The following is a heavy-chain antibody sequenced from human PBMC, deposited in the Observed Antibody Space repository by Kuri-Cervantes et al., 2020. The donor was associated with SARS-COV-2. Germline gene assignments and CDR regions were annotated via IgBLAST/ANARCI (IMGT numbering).Heavy chain of an antibody. J-gene: IGHJ4*02. CDR3: TSSVDYGDYSDY. V-gene: IGHV3-23*01. CDR1: GFTFSSYA. Sequence: GESLKISCAASGFTFSSYAMSWVRQAPGKGLEWVSAISGSGGSTYYADSVKGRFTISRDDSKNTAYLQMNSLKTEDTAVYYCTSSVDYGDYSDYWGQGTLVTVSS. D-gene: IGHD4-17*01. CDR2: ISGSGGST.